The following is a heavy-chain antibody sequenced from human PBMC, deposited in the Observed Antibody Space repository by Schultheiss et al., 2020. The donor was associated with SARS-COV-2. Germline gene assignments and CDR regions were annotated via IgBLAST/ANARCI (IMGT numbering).Heavy chain of an antibody. J-gene: IGHJ2*01. Sequence: GSLRLSCAVYGGSFSGYYWSWIRQSAGKGLEWIGEINHSGSTNYNPSLKSRVTISVDKSKNQFSLKLSSVTAADTAVFYCARAVTGPKRYFDLWGRGTLVTVSS. CDR1: GGSFSGYY. CDR3: ARAVTGPKRYFDL. D-gene: IGHD6-19*01. V-gene: IGHV4-34*01. CDR2: INHSGST.